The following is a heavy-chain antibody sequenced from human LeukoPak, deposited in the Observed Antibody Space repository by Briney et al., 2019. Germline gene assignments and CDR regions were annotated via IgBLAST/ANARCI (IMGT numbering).Heavy chain of an antibody. Sequence: GGSLRLSCAASGFTVSGNYMSWVRQAPGRGLEWVSVIYTGGNTYYADSVKGRFTISRDSSKDTLYLQMNSLRGEDTAVYYCARDGRRGPDCNGGGCYFVPGQWGQGTVVTVSS. CDR2: IYTGGNT. V-gene: IGHV3-66*01. J-gene: IGHJ4*02. CDR3: ARDGRRGPDCNGGGCYFVPGQ. D-gene: IGHD2-15*01. CDR1: GFTVSGNY.